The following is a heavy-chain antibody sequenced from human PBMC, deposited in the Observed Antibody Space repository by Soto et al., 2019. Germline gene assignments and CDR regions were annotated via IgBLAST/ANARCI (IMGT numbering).Heavy chain of an antibody. Sequence: EVQLGESGGGLVKTGGALRLSCAASGFTFSNACMSWVLQAPGKGLEWVGRIKSKTDGGTTDYAAPVKGRFTISRDDSKNTLYLQMNSLKTEDTAVYYCTTVLVVVIARYDYWVQGTLVTVSS. CDR1: GFTFSNAC. CDR3: TTVLVVVIARYDY. CDR2: IKSKTDGGTT. D-gene: IGHD2-21*01. V-gene: IGHV3-15*01. J-gene: IGHJ4*02.